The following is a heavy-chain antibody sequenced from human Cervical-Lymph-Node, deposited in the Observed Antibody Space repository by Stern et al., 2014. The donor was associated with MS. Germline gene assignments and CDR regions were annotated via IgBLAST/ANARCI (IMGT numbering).Heavy chain of an antibody. CDR2: INPSGGST. CDR1: GYTFTSYY. Sequence: QVQLVQSGAEVKKPGASVKVSCKASGYTFTSYYMHWVRQAPGQGLERMGIINPSGGSTSYAQKFQGRVTMTRDTATSTVYMELSSLRSEDTAVYYCARDGTGGGRPVGWFDPWGQGTLVTVSS. D-gene: IGHD2-15*01. V-gene: IGHV1-46*01. CDR3: ARDGTGGGRPVGWFDP. J-gene: IGHJ5*02.